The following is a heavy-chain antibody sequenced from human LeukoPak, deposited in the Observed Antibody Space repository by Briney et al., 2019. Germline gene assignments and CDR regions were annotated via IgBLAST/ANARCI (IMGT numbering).Heavy chain of an antibody. CDR1: GFTFSNYG. Sequence: GRSLRLSCAGSGFTFSNYGMHWVRQAPGKGLEWVAVISYDGSNKYYADSVKGRFTISRDNSKNTLYLQMNSLRAEDTAVYYCARAGPRTGPYEGDAFDIWGQGTMVTVSS. CDR3: ARAGPRTGPYEGDAFDI. CDR2: ISYDGSNK. D-gene: IGHD3-3*01. J-gene: IGHJ3*02. V-gene: IGHV3-30*03.